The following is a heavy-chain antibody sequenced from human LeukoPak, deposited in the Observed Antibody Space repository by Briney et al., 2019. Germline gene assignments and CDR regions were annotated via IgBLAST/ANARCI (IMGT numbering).Heavy chain of an antibody. Sequence: SETLSLTCTVPGGSISSYYWSWIRQPPGKGLEWIGYIYYSGSTNCNPSLKSRVTISVDTSKNQFSLKLSSVTAADTAVYYCARHVYYGSGSYYPEFDYWGQGTLVTVSS. D-gene: IGHD3-10*01. CDR2: IYYSGST. CDR1: GGSISSYY. J-gene: IGHJ4*02. CDR3: ARHVYYGSGSYYPEFDY. V-gene: IGHV4-59*08.